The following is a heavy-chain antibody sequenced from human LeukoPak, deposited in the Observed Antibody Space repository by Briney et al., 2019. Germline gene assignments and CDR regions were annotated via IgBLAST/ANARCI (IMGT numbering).Heavy chain of an antibody. J-gene: IGHJ4*02. V-gene: IGHV1-2*06. D-gene: IGHD3-3*01. Sequence: ASVKVSCKASGYTFTGYYMHWVRQAPGQGLEWIGRINPNSGGTNYAQKFQGRVTMTRDTSISTAYMELSRLRSDDTAVYYCASGVWSTTSTTPYWGQGTLVTVSS. CDR3: ASGVWSTTSTTPY. CDR1: GYTFTGYY. CDR2: INPNSGGT.